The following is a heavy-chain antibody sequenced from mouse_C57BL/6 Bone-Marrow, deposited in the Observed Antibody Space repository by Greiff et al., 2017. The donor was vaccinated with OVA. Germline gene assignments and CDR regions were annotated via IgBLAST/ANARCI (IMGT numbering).Heavy chain of an antibody. CDR2: IHPNSGST. J-gene: IGHJ3*01. V-gene: IGHV1-64*01. CDR3: ARDYYGSSYRFAY. D-gene: IGHD1-1*01. CDR1: GYTFTSYW. Sequence: QVQLQHPGAELVKPGASVKLSCKASGYTFTSYWMHWVKQRPGQGLEWIGMIHPNSGSTNYNEKFKSKATLTVDKSSSTAYMQLSSLTSEDSAVYYCARDYYGSSYRFAYWGQGTLVTVSA.